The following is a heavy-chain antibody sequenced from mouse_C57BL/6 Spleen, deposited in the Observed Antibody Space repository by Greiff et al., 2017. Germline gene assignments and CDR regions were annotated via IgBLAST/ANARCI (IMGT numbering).Heavy chain of an antibody. CDR2: INPSSGYT. CDR1: GYTFTSYT. D-gene: IGHD2-4*01. CDR3: AGYDYDGYFDY. J-gene: IGHJ2*01. Sequence: VQLQQSGAELARPGASVKMSCKASGYTFTSYTMHWVKQRPGQGLEWIGYINPSSGYTKYNQKFKDKATLTADKSSSTAYMQLSSLTSEDSAVYYCAGYDYDGYFDYWGQGTTLTVSS. V-gene: IGHV1-4*01.